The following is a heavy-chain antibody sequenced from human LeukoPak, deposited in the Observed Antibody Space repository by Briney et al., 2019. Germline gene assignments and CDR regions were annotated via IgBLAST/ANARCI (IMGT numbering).Heavy chain of an antibody. CDR2: ISGSGGST. D-gene: IGHD3-22*01. CDR1: GFTFSSYF. J-gene: IGHJ6*03. V-gene: IGHV3-23*01. Sequence: GGSLSLSCAASGFTFSSYFMSWVRQAPGKGPEWVSAISGSGGSTYYADSVKGRFTLSRDNSRNTLYLQMDSLRSEDTAVYYCAKGSTFYYHSSVYYFYIDVWGKGTTVTVSS. CDR3: AKGSTFYYHSSVYYFYIDV.